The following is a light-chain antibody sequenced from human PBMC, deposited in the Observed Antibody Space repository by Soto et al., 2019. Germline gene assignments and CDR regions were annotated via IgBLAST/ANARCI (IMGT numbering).Light chain of an antibody. CDR2: DVT. J-gene: IGLJ1*01. CDR1: SIDVENNNY. V-gene: IGLV2-14*03. Sequence: QPVLAQPASVSGSPGQSITISCTGTSIDVENNNYVSWYQHNPGRAPKVMICDVTNRPSGVSNRFSGSKSGNTASLTISGLQAEDEADYYCSSFTGSSYVFGTGTKVTVL. CDR3: SSFTGSSYV.